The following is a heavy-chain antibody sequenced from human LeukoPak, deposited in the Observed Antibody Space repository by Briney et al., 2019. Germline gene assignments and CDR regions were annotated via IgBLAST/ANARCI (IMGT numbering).Heavy chain of an antibody. CDR1: GFTLSSYW. V-gene: IGHV3-74*01. CDR3: ARAPSEVGGYYPEYFRH. Sequence: GGSLRLSCAASGFTLSSYWMHWVRQAPGKGLVWVSRIKSDGRTNYADSVKGRFTISRDNAKNTVSLQMNSLRAEDTGVYYCARAPSEVGGYYPEYFRHWGQGTLVIVSS. CDR2: IKSDGRT. D-gene: IGHD3-22*01. J-gene: IGHJ1*01.